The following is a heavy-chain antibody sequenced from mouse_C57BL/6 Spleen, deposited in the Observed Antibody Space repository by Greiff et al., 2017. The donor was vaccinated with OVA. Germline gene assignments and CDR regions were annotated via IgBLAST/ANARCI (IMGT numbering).Heavy chain of an antibody. J-gene: IGHJ2*01. D-gene: IGHD3-3*01. V-gene: IGHV1-82*01. CDR3: ARFRGLVDY. CDR2: IYPGDGDT. Sequence: QVQLQQSGPELVKPGASVKISCKASGYAFSSSWMNWVKQRPGKGLEWIGRIYPGDGDTNYNGKFKGKATLTADKSSSTAYMQLSSLTSEDSAVYFCARFRGLVDYWGQGTTLTVSS. CDR1: GYAFSSSW.